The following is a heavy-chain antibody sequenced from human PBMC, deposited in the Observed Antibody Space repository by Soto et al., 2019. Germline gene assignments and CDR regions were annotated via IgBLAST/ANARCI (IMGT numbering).Heavy chain of an antibody. D-gene: IGHD4-17*01. CDR1: GFTFSSYA. V-gene: IGHV3-30*14. J-gene: IGHJ3*02. CDR3: ARNYGYEELGAFDI. CDR2: ISYDGSNK. Sequence: QVQLVESGGGVVQPGRSLRLSCAASGFTFSSYAMHWVRQAPGKGLEWVAVISYDGSNKYYAESVKGRFTISRDNSKNALYLQMNSLRAEDTAVYYCARNYGYEELGAFDIWGQGTMVNVSS.